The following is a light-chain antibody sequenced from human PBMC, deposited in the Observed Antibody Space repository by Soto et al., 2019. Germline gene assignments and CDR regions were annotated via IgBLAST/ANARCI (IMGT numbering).Light chain of an antibody. CDR2: DAS. J-gene: IGKJ4*01. Sequence: EIVLTQSPATLSLSPGERATLSCRASQSVSSYLAWYQQKPGQAPRLLIYDASNRATGIPARFSGSGSGTDFTLTISSLEPEDSAIYYCQQRLNWPPLTFGGGNKVEIK. CDR3: QQRLNWPPLT. CDR1: QSVSSY. V-gene: IGKV3-11*01.